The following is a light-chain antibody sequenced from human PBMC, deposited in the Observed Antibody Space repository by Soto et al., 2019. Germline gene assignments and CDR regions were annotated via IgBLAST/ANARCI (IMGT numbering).Light chain of an antibody. CDR1: SSDVGTYNY. CDR3: SAHTGSTGG. CDR2: DVS. V-gene: IGLV2-14*01. Sequence: QSALTQPASVSGSPGQSITISCTGTSSDVGTYNYVSWYQQHPGKAPKLMIYDVSNRPSGVSNRFSGSKSGNTASLTISGLQAEDEADYCCSAHTGSTGGFGGGTQLTVL. J-gene: IGLJ2*01.